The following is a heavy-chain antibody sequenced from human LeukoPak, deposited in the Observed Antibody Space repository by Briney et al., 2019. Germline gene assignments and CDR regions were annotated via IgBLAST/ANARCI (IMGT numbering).Heavy chain of an antibody. J-gene: IGHJ6*02. CDR2: ISAYNGNT. Sequence: ASVKVSCKASGYTFTSYGISWVRQAPGQGLEWMGWISAYNGNTNYAQKPQGRVTMTTDTSTSTAYMELRSLRSDDTAVYYCAREYSSGWYGYYYYGMDVWGQGTTVTVSS. CDR3: AREYSSGWYGYYYYGMDV. D-gene: IGHD6-19*01. V-gene: IGHV1-18*01. CDR1: GYTFTSYG.